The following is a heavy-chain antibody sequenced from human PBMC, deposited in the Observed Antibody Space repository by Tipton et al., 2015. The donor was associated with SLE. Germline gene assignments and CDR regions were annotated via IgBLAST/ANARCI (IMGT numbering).Heavy chain of an antibody. D-gene: IGHD2/OR15-2a*01. CDR3: ARDRGIPVGNYMDV. CDR1: GGSISTYY. CDR2: VHYSGST. V-gene: IGHV4-59*12. Sequence: TLSLTCTVSGGSISTYYWSWIRQPPGKGLEWIGSVHYSGSTFYNPSLKSRVSTSVDTSKSQFSLRLSSVTAADTAVYYCARDRGIPVGNYMDVWGKGTTVTVSS. J-gene: IGHJ6*03.